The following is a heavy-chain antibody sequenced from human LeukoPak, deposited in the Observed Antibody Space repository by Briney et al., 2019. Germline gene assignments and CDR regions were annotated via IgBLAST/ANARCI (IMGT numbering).Heavy chain of an antibody. CDR3: VRSTDANEGKVYDSSHDAFFT. J-gene: IGHJ3*01. V-gene: IGHV4-30-4*01. CDR1: GGSISSGNHL. D-gene: IGHD3-22*01. Sequence: PSQTLSLTCTVSGGSISSGNHLWSWIRQPPGKGLEWIGYIYYSGSAYYDPSLMSRVTLSIDTSKNQFSLKLSSVTAADTAVYLCVRSTDANEGKVYDSSHDAFFTWGQGTLVLVSS. CDR2: IYYSGSA.